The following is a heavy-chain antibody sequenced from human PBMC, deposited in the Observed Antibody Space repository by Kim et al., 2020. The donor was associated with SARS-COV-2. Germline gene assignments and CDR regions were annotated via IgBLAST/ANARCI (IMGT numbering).Heavy chain of an antibody. Sequence: ASVKVSCKASGYTFTSYSMHWVRQAPGQGLEWMGIINPSGGSASYAQKFQGRVTMTRDTSTSTVYMELSSLRSEDTAVYYCARDKVVPVYLYYYYGMDVWGQGTTVTVSS. CDR1: GYTFTSYS. CDR2: INPSGGSA. V-gene: IGHV1-46*01. D-gene: IGHD6-6*01. CDR3: ARDKVVPVYLYYYYGMDV. J-gene: IGHJ6*02.